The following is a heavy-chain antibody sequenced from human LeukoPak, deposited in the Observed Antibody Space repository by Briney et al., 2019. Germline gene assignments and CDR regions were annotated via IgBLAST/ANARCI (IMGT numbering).Heavy chain of an antibody. V-gene: IGHV3-23*01. CDR1: GFTFSSYA. CDR3: AKARGAAAGPGDAFDI. CDR2: ISGSGGST. J-gene: IGHJ3*02. D-gene: IGHD6-13*01. Sequence: PGGSLRLSCAASGFTFSSYAMSWVRQAPGKGLEWVSAISGSGGSTYYADSVKGRFTISRDNSKNTLYLQMNSLRAEDTAVYYCAKARGAAAGPGDAFDIWGQGTMVTVSS.